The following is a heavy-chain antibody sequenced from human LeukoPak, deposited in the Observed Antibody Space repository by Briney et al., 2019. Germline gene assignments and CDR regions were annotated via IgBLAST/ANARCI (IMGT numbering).Heavy chain of an antibody. J-gene: IGHJ4*02. D-gene: IGHD6-13*01. CDR3: ARHDRYSSSTGDY. CDR2: INHSGST. CDR1: GGSFRGYY. Sequence: SETLSLTRAVYGGSFRGYYWSWIRQPPGKGLEWTGEINHSGSTNYNPSLQSRVTISVDTSKNQFSLKLSSVTAADTAVYYCARHDRYSSSTGDYWGQGTLVTVSS. V-gene: IGHV4-34*01.